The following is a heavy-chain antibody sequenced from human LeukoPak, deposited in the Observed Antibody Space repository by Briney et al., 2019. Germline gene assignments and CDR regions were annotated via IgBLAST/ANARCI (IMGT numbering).Heavy chain of an antibody. J-gene: IGHJ4*02. D-gene: IGHD4-17*01. CDR3: ARAPLDYGAHRDY. CDR2: IKQDGSEK. Sequence: GGSLRLSCTASGFPFRSYWMSWVRQAPGKGLEWVANIKQDGSEKYYVDSVKGRFTVSRDNAKNSLFLQMTSLRAEDTAVYYCARAPLDYGAHRDYCGQGALVTVSS. V-gene: IGHV3-7*01. CDR1: GFPFRSYW.